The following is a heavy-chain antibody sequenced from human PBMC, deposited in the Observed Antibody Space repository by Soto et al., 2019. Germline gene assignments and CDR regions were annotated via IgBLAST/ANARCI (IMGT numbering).Heavy chain of an antibody. CDR1: GYTFTSYG. J-gene: IGHJ5*02. D-gene: IGHD6-19*01. Sequence: ASVKVSCKASGYTFTSYGISWVRQAPGQGLEWMGWISAYNGNTNYAQKLQGRVTMTTDTSTSTAYMELRSLRSDDTAVYYCAREVIAVAGNGWFDPWGQGTLVTVSS. V-gene: IGHV1-18*01. CDR2: ISAYNGNT. CDR3: AREVIAVAGNGWFDP.